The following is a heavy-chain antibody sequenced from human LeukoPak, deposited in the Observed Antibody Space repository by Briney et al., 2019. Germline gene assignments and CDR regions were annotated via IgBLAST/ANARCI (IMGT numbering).Heavy chain of an antibody. CDR2: INPSGGST. Sequence: GASVKVSCKASGYTFTSYAMNWVRQAPGQGLEWMGIINPSGGSTSYAQKFQGRVTMTRDTSTSTVYMELSSLRSEDTAVYYCARDGPDIGELLYWGQGTLVTVSS. CDR1: GYTFTSYA. V-gene: IGHV1-46*01. CDR3: ARDGPDIGELLY. D-gene: IGHD1-26*01. J-gene: IGHJ4*02.